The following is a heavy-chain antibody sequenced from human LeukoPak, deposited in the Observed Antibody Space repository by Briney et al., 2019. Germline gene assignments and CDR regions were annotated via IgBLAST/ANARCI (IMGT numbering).Heavy chain of an antibody. D-gene: IGHD3-22*01. CDR2: ISYDGSNK. Sequence: GGSLRLSCAASGFTFSSYWMSWVRQAPGKGLEWVAVISYDGSNKYYADSVKGRFTISRDNSKNTLYLQMNSLRAEDTAVYYCARISGSFYDYFDYWGQGALVSVSS. V-gene: IGHV3-30-3*01. J-gene: IGHJ4*02. CDR3: ARISGSFYDYFDY. CDR1: GFTFSSYW.